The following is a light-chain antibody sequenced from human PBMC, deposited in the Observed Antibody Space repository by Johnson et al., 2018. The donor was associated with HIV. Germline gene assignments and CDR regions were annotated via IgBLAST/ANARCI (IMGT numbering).Light chain of an antibody. CDR1: SSNIGNNY. V-gene: IGLV1-51*02. CDR2: ENN. CDR3: GTWDGSLSAGAV. Sequence: QSMLTQPPSVSAAPGQKVTISCSGSSSNIGNNYVSWYQQLPGTAPKLLIYENNKRPSGIPYRFSGSKSGTSATLGITGLQTGDEGDYYCGTWDGSLSAGAVFGTGTKVTVL. J-gene: IGLJ1*01.